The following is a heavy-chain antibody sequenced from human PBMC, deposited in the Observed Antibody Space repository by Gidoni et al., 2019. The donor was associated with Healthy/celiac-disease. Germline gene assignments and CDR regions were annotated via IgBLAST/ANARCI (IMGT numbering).Heavy chain of an antibody. J-gene: IGHJ3*02. CDR2: ISWKSGSI. CDR1: GFTFDDYA. CDR3: AKVGASPEDDNDAFDI. D-gene: IGHD1-26*01. V-gene: IGHV3-9*01. Sequence: EVQLVESGGGLVQPGRSLRLSCAASGFTFDDYAMHWVRQAPGKGLEWVSGISWKSGSIGYADSVKGRFTISRDNAKNSLYLQMNSLRAEDTALYYCAKVGASPEDDNDAFDIWGQGTMVTVSS.